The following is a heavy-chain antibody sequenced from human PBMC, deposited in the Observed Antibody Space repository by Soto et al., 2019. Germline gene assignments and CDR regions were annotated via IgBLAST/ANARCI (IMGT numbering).Heavy chain of an antibody. V-gene: IGHV4-34*01. CDR2: INQSGST. Sequence: QVQLQQWGAGLLKPSETLSLTCAVYGGSFSGYYWSWIRQPPGKGLEWIGEINQSGSTNYNPSLKSRVTLSVDTSKSQFSVNLRSVTAADTAVYYCARAVVTTHYYYGMDVW. CDR3: ARAVVTTHYYYGMDV. CDR1: GGSFSGYY. J-gene: IGHJ6*01. D-gene: IGHD2-21*02.